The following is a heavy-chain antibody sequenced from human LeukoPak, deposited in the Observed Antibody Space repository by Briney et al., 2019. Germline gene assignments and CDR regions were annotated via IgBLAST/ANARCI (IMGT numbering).Heavy chain of an antibody. CDR3: ARVRLVGYDILTGYYSFDY. D-gene: IGHD3-9*01. CDR2: IYYSGNT. CDR1: GGSISTYS. V-gene: IGHV4-59*01. Sequence: SETLSLTCTASGGSISTYSWSWIRQPPGKGLEWIGYIYYSGNTNYNPSRKSRVTISVDTSKNQFSLKLSSVTAADTAVYYCARVRLVGYDILTGYYSFDYWGQGTLVTVSS. J-gene: IGHJ4*02.